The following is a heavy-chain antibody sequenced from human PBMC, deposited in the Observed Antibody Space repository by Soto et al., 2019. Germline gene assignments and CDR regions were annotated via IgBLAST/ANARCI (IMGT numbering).Heavy chain of an antibody. CDR2: IIPMFGTA. V-gene: IGHV1-69*01. CDR1: GGTFSSYA. Sequence: QVQLVQSGAEVKKPGSSVMVSCKASGGTFSSYAISWVRQAPGQGLEWMGAIIPMFGTANYAQKFQGRVTITADESTSTVYMERSSLRSEDTAVYYCARDGRDDSSGYYQGSCDCWGQGSLVTVSS. D-gene: IGHD3-22*01. CDR3: ARDGRDDSSGYYQGSCDC. J-gene: IGHJ4*02.